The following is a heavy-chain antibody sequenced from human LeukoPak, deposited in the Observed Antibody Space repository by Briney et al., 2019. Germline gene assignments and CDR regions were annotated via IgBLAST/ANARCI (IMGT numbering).Heavy chain of an antibody. CDR2: TSSDLNVK. J-gene: IGHJ4*02. CDR3: AREGYYGSGSPPSLYFDY. Sequence: QTGGSLRLSCAASGFTFRNYVIHWVRQAPGKGLEWVAVTSSDLNVKVYADSVKGRFTISRDNSRSTLYLQMNSLRPEDTAIYYCAREGYYGSGSPPSLYFDYWGQGTLVTVSS. CDR1: GFTFRNYV. V-gene: IGHV3-30-3*01. D-gene: IGHD3-10*01.